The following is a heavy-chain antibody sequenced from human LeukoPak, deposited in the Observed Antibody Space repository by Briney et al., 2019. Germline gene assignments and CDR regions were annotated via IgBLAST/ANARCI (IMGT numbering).Heavy chain of an antibody. J-gene: IGHJ2*01. CDR2: SDPEDGER. D-gene: IGHD2-21*02. Sequence: ASVKVSCKVSGSTLSDLSIHWVRQAPGKGLEYVGGSDPEDGERFHAQRFQGRVTMTEDTSMDTAYMELSSLRSEDTAVYYCVTDRARLFWYFDLWGRGTLVTVPS. CDR3: VTDRARLFWYFDL. CDR1: GSTLSDLS. V-gene: IGHV1-24*01.